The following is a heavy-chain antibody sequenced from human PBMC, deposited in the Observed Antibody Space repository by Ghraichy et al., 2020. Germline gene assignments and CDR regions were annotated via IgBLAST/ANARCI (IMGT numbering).Heavy chain of an antibody. D-gene: IGHD3/OR15-3a*01. CDR1: AYTFIDHY. CDR3: ARGTMGVGPSDY. Sequence: ASVKVSCKASAYTFIDHYIHWVRQAPGKGLEWMGWINPSSGDTNYAQRFQGRITMTRHTSISTAYMQLIRLTSDDLAVYYCARGTMGVGPSDYWGQGTLVTVSS. V-gene: IGHV1-2*02. CDR2: INPSSGDT. J-gene: IGHJ4*02.